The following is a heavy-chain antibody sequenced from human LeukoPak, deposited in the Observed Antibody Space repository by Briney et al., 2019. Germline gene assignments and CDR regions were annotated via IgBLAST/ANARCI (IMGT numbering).Heavy chain of an antibody. CDR1: GFTFSDYG. V-gene: IGHV3-30*03. CDR2: ISYDGSNK. J-gene: IGHJ5*02. CDR3: ARDLKGFNL. Sequence: SGGSLRLSCAASGFTFSDYGMHWVRQAPGKGLEWVTVISYDGSNKYYADSVKGRFTISRDNSKNTLYLQMNSLRADDTAVYYCARDLKGFNLWGQGALVTVSS.